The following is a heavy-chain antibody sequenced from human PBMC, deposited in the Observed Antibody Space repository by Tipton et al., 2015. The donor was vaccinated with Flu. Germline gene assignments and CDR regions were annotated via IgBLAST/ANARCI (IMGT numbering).Heavy chain of an antibody. CDR3: ARHTGDSVRGVIDY. V-gene: IGHV4-38-2*02. CDR2: IYHTGST. Sequence: LRLSCTVSGDSISGSYYWGWIRQPPGKGLEWIGNIYHTGSTYHNPSLKSRVTISVDTSKNQFSLRLSSVTAADTAVYYCARHTGDSVRGVIDYWGQGTLVTVSS. D-gene: IGHD3-10*02. J-gene: IGHJ4*02. CDR1: GDSISGSYY.